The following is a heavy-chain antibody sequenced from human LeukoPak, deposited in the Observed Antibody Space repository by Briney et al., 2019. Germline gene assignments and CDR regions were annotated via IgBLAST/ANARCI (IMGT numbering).Heavy chain of an antibody. D-gene: IGHD6-19*01. J-gene: IGHJ4*02. CDR3: NAIEVAGGFDD. CDR2: IRTKGNSYAT. CDR1: GFTFSGSS. V-gene: IGHV3-73*01. Sequence: GGSLRLSCAASGFTFSGSSMHWVRQASGKGLEWVGRIRTKGNSYATAYAASVKGTFTISRDDSKNTAYLQMNSLKTEDTAVYYCNAIEVAGGFDDWGQGTLVTVSS.